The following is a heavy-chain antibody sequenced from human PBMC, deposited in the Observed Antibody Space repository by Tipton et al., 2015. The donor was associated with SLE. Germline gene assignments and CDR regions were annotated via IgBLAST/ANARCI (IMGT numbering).Heavy chain of an antibody. D-gene: IGHD4-17*01. CDR2: IYYSGST. V-gene: IGHV4-59*11. CDR1: GGSISSHY. CDR3: ARWGLEDYGDYGGFDY. Sequence: TLSLTCTVSGGSISSHYWSWIRQPPGKGLEWIGYIYYSGSTNYNPSLKSRVTISVDTSKNQFSLKLSSVTAADTAVYYCARWGLEDYGDYGGFDYWGQGTLATVSS. J-gene: IGHJ4*02.